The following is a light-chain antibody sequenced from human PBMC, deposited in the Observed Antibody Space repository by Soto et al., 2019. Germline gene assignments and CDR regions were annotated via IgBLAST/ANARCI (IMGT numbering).Light chain of an antibody. J-gene: IGKJ2*01. CDR1: QRFXSK. Sequence: IVVTQWAATVSVSPGESATLSCRASQRFXSKFDWYEQKPGQPPRILIXAESARATGVPERFSGRGSGREFILTISRLQSEDFAVYYCQQYNDWPTYTFGQGTKVDIK. V-gene: IGKV3-15*01. CDR2: AES. CDR3: QQYNDWPTYT.